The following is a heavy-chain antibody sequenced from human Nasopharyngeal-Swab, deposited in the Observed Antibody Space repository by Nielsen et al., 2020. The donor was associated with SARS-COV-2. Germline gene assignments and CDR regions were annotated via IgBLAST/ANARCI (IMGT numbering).Heavy chain of an antibody. CDR2: TEIGGTT. J-gene: IGHJ4*02. CDR1: GFTFSSYA. Sequence: GESLKISCAASGFTFSSYAMSWVRQAPGKGLEWVSVTEIGGTTHYADSVKGRFSISRDSSTNTLYLQMNNVRAEDTAVYYCARDLRWEYYFDYWGQGTLVTVSS. V-gene: IGHV3-53*01. D-gene: IGHD1-26*01. CDR3: ARDLRWEYYFDY.